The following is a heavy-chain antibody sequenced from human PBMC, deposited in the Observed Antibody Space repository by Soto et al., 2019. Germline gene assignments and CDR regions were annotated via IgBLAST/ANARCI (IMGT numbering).Heavy chain of an antibody. V-gene: IGHV3-30*18. D-gene: IGHD4-17*01. J-gene: IGHJ4*02. CDR1: GFTFSSFG. CDR2: ISDDGSSK. Sequence: QVLLVESGGGVVQPGRSLRISCAVSGFTFSSFGMHWVRQAPGKGLEWVGVISDDGSSKHYADSLKGRFTISRDNSNNTLYPQMERPGPEDTGVYYCAKDRLGDFGDLNLPGYWGQGTLVTVSS. CDR3: AKDRLGDFGDLNLPGY.